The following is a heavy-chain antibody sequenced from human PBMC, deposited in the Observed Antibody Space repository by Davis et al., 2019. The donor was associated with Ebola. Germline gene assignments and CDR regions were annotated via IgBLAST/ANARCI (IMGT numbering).Heavy chain of an antibody. V-gene: IGHV3-49*03. CDR1: GFTFGDYA. CDR3: NTDSSSWYNAFDI. D-gene: IGHD6-13*01. CDR2: IRSKAYGGTT. Sequence: PGGSLRLSCTASGFTFGDYAMSWFRQAPGKGLEWVGFIRSKAYGGTTEYAASVKGRFTISRDDSKSIAYLQMNSLKTEETAVYYCNTDSSSWYNAFDIWGQGTMVTVSS. J-gene: IGHJ3*02.